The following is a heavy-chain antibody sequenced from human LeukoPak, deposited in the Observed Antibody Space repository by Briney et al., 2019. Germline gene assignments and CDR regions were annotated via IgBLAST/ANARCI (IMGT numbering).Heavy chain of an antibody. CDR2: MNPNSGNT. J-gene: IGHJ6*02. V-gene: IGHV1-8*01. CDR1: GYTFTSYD. CDR3: ARGREPYCSGGSCYFRTYYYGMDV. D-gene: IGHD2-15*01. Sequence: ASVKVSCKASGYTFTSYDINWVRQATGQGLEWMGWMNPNSGNTGYAQKCQGRVTMTRNTSISTAYMELSSLRSEDTAVYYCARGREPYCSGGSCYFRTYYYGMDVWGQGTTVTVSS.